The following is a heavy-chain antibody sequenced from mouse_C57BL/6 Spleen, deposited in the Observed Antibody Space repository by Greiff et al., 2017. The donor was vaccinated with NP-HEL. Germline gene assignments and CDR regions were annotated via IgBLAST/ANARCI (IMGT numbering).Heavy chain of an antibody. CDR1: GFTFSDYG. CDR3: ARDYDGHYGGYVMDY. CDR2: ISSGSSTI. V-gene: IGHV5-17*01. D-gene: IGHD2-3*01. J-gene: IGHJ4*01. Sequence: EVQRVESGGGLVKPGGSLKLSCAASGFTFSDYGMHWVRQAPEKGLEWVAYISSGSSTIYYADTVKGRFTISRDNAKNTLFLQMTSLRSEDTAMYYCARDYDGHYGGYVMDYWGQGTSVTVSS.